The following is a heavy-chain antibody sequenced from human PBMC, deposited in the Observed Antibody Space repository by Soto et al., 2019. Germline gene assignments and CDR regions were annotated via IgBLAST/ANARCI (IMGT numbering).Heavy chain of an antibody. V-gene: IGHV3-30*18. CDR3: ANEDNSGRYSIEY. CDR1: GFTFIGYC. CDR2: ISYYGTNE. J-gene: IGHJ4*02. Sequence: GGSXRLSCESSGFTFIGYCIHWVRHAPGKGLEWVAVISYYGTNEYYEDSVKGRFTISRYNSKNTLYLQMNSLRIEDTAVYFCANEDNSGRYSIEYWGQGSQVTVSS. D-gene: IGHD1-26*01.